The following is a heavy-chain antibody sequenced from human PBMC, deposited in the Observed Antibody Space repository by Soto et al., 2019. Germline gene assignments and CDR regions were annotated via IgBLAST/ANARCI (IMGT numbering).Heavy chain of an antibody. V-gene: IGHV4-39*01. Sequence: SETLSLTCTVSGGSISSNSYYWGWIRQPPGKGLEWIGSIYYSGSTYYNPSLKSRFTISADTSKNQFFLKLISVAAADAAVYYCARQGGVTAILNGFDPWGQGTLVTVSS. D-gene: IGHD2-21*02. CDR1: GGSISSNSYY. J-gene: IGHJ5*02. CDR3: ARQGGVTAILNGFDP. CDR2: IYYSGST.